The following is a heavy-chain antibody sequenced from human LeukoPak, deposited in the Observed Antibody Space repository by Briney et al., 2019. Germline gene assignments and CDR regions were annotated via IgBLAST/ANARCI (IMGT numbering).Heavy chain of an antibody. CDR3: ARDTYYYDSSGYPFDI. CDR2: IYYSGST. J-gene: IGHJ3*02. V-gene: IGHV4-39*07. Sequence: SETLSLTCTVSGGSISSSSYYWGWIRQPPGKGLEWIGSIYYSGSTYYNPSLKSRVTISVDTSKNQFSLKLSSVTAADTAVYYCARDTYYYDSSGYPFDIWGQGTMVTVSS. D-gene: IGHD3-22*01. CDR1: GGSISSSSYY.